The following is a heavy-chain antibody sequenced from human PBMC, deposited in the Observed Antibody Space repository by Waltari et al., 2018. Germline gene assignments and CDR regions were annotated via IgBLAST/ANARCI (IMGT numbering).Heavy chain of an antibody. CDR2: INPSGGST. V-gene: IGHV1-46*01. CDR3: ARDGSRRITMVQGVPNWFDP. Sequence: AEVKKPGASVKVSCKASGYTFTSYYMHWVRQAPGQGLEWMGIINPSGGSTSYAQKFQGRVTRTRDTSTSTVYMELSSLRSEDTAVYYCARDGSRRITMVQGVPNWFDPWGQGTLVTVSS. D-gene: IGHD3-10*01. CDR1: GYTFTSYY. J-gene: IGHJ5*02.